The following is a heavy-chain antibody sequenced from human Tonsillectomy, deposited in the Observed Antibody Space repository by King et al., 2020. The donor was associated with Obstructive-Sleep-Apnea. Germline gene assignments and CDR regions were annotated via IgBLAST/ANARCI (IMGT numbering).Heavy chain of an antibody. Sequence: VQLQESGPGLVKPSGTLSLTCAVSGGSISSNNWWSWVRQPPGKGPEWIGEIFHSGGANYNPSLRSRVTISVDKSKNQFSLKLTSVTAADTAVYYCARFSVVIINDYYYGMDVWGQGTTVTVSS. CDR2: IFHSGGA. CDR1: GGSISSNNW. CDR3: ARFSVVIINDYYYGMDV. D-gene: IGHD3-3*01. V-gene: IGHV4-4*02. J-gene: IGHJ6*02.